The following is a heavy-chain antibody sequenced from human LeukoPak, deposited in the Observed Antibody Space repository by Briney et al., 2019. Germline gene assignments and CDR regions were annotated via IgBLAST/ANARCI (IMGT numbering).Heavy chain of an antibody. D-gene: IGHD6-19*01. CDR2: ISAYNGNT. CDR1: GYTFTSYG. V-gene: IGHV1-18*01. CDR3: ARRPEGIAVAGTWVDY. J-gene: IGHJ4*02. Sequence: ASVKVSCEASGYTFTSYGISWVRQAPGQGLEWMGWISAYNGNTNYAQKLQGRVTMTTDTSTSTAYMELRSLRSDDTAVYYCARRPEGIAVAGTWVDYWGQGTLVTVSS.